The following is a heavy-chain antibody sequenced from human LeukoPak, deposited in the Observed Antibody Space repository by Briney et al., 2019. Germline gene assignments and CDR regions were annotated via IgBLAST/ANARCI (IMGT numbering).Heavy chain of an antibody. CDR3: ASVARLLAD. CDR1: GFTFSDYY. Sequence: GGSLRLSCAASGFTFSDYYMNWIRQAPGKGLEYIAYISQSGADVSYADSVKGRFTVSRDNVKNSVFLQMNSLTAEDTAVYYCASVARLLADWGQGTLVTVSS. V-gene: IGHV3-11*01. D-gene: IGHD3-9*01. J-gene: IGHJ4*02. CDR2: ISQSGADV.